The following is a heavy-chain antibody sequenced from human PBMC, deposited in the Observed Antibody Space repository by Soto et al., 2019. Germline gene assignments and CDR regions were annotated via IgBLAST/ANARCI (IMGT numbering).Heavy chain of an antibody. CDR1: GGSVSSGSYY. D-gene: IGHD5-12*01. CDR3: ARDHRRYSGYDGSTYFDY. Sequence: ETLSLTCTVSGGSVSSGSYYWSWIRQPPGKGLEWIGYIYYSGSTNYNPSLKSRVTISVDTSKNQFSLKLSSVTAADTAVYYCARDHRRYSGYDGSTYFDYWGQGTLVTVSS. V-gene: IGHV4-61*01. J-gene: IGHJ4*02. CDR2: IYYSGST.